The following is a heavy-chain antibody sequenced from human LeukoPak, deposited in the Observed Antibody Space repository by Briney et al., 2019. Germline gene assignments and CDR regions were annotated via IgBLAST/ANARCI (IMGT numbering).Heavy chain of an antibody. CDR1: GGTFSSYA. J-gene: IGHJ3*02. D-gene: IGHD2-2*01. CDR3: ATVVSFWVRGIVVVPAARNAFDI. CDR2: IIPIFGTA. V-gene: IGHV1-69*01. Sequence: ASVKVSCKASGGTFSSYAISWVRQAPGQGLEWMGGIIPIFGTANYAQKFQGRVTITADESTSTAYMELSSLRSEDTAVYYCATVVSFWVRGIVVVPAARNAFDIWGQGAMVTVSS.